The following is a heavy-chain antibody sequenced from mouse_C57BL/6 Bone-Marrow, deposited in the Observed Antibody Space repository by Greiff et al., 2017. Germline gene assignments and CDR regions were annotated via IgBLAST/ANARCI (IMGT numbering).Heavy chain of an antibody. CDR2: IDPSDSYT. J-gene: IGHJ2*01. CDR3: ARGGYYFDY. Sequence: VQLQQPGAELVKPGASVKLSCKASGYTFTSYWMQWVKQRPGQGLEWIGEIDPSDSYTNYNQKFKGKATLTVATSSSTAYMQLSSLTSEDSAVYYCARGGYYFDYWGQGTTLTVSS. CDR1: GYTFTSYW. V-gene: IGHV1-50*01.